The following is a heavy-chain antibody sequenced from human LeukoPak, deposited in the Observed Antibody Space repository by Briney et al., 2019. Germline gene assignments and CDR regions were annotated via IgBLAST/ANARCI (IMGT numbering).Heavy chain of an antibody. V-gene: IGHV3-23*01. Sequence: PGESLRLSCAASGFTFSNYAMSWVRQAPGKGLEWVSATSVSGGSTYYADSVKGRFTISRDNSKNTLYLQMNSLRAEDTAVYYCAKELYYYDSSGSFDYWGQGTLVTVSS. J-gene: IGHJ4*02. CDR3: AKELYYYDSSGSFDY. CDR1: GFTFSNYA. CDR2: TSVSGGST. D-gene: IGHD3-22*01.